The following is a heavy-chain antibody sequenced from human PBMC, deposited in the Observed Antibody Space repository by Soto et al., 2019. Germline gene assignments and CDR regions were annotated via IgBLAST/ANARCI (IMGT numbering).Heavy chain of an antibody. CDR2: IYYSGST. Sequence: LSLTCTVSGGSISSYYWSWIRQPPGKGLEWIGYIYYSGSTNYNPSLKSRVTISVDTSKNQFSLKLSSVTAADTAVYYCARDWHYYDSSGYPRVYGMDVWGQGTTVTVSS. J-gene: IGHJ6*02. CDR3: ARDWHYYDSSGYPRVYGMDV. CDR1: GGSISSYY. V-gene: IGHV4-59*01. D-gene: IGHD3-22*01.